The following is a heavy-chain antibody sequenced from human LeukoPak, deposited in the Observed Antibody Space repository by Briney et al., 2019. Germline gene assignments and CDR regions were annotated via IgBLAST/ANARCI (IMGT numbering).Heavy chain of an antibody. D-gene: IGHD2-21*02. Sequence: GGSLRLSCAASGFSFSSYWMSWVRQAPGKGLQWVANIKDDGSEKFYVDSLKGRFTISRDNAQNSLYLQMNSLRAEDTAVYYCARDLQCGGDCHYDAFDIWGQGTMVTVSS. CDR1: GFSFSSYW. CDR2: IKDDGSEK. CDR3: ARDLQCGGDCHYDAFDI. V-gene: IGHV3-7*01. J-gene: IGHJ3*02.